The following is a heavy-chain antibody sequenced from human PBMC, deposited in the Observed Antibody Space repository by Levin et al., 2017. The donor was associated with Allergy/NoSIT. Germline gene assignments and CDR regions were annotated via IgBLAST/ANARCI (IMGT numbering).Heavy chain of an antibody. D-gene: IGHD1-26*01. Sequence: PGGSLRLSCAASGFTFDDYAMHWVRQAPGKGLEWVSGISWNSGSIGYADSVKGRFTISRDNAKNSLYLQMNSLRAEDTALYYCAKSFLVDAFDYWGQGTLVTVSS. J-gene: IGHJ4*02. CDR3: AKSFLVDAFDY. V-gene: IGHV3-9*01. CDR1: GFTFDDYA. CDR2: ISWNSGSI.